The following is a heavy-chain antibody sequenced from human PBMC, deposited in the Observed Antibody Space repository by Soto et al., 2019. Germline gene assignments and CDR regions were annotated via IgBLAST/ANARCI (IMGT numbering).Heavy chain of an antibody. V-gene: IGHV3-74*01. CDR3: ARAVETRAVAGTYTWALDY. D-gene: IGHD6-19*01. Sequence: EVQLVESGGGLVQPGGSLRLSCAASGFTFSSYWMHWVRQAPGKGLVWVSRINSDGSSTSYADSVKGRFTISRDNAKNTLYLQMNSLRAEDTAVYYCARAVETRAVAGTYTWALDYWGQGTLVTVSS. J-gene: IGHJ4*02. CDR1: GFTFSSYW. CDR2: INSDGSST.